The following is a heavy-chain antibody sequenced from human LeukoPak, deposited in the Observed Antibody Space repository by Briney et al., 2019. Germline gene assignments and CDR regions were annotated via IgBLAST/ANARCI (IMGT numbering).Heavy chain of an antibody. V-gene: IGHV4-59*12. J-gene: IGHJ5*02. CDR3: ARGRAGYSSSWYSP. Sequence: SETLSLTCTVSGGSISSYYWSWIRQPPGKGLEWIGYIYYSGSTYYNPSLKSRVTISVDTSKNQFSLKLSSVTAADTAVYYCARGRAGYSSSWYSPWGQGTLVTVSS. CDR2: IYYSGST. CDR1: GGSISSYY. D-gene: IGHD6-13*01.